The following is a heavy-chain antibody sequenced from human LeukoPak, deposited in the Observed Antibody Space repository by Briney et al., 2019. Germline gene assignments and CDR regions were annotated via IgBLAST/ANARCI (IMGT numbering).Heavy chain of an antibody. CDR3: ARAHYDFWSGRNLYYFDY. Sequence: SETLSLTCTVSGGSISSYYWSWIRQPPGKGLEWIGYIYYSGSTNYNPPLKSRVTISVDTSKNQFSLKLSSVTAADTAVYYCARAHYDFWSGRNLYYFDYWGQGTLVTVSS. CDR2: IYYSGST. CDR1: GGSISSYY. J-gene: IGHJ4*02. V-gene: IGHV4-59*01. D-gene: IGHD3-3*01.